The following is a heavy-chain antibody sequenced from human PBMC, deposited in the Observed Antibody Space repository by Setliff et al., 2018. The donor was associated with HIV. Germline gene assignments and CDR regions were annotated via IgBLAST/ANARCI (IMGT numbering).Heavy chain of an antibody. CDR2: IYSDGSS. CDR3: AKRGSTVETRYLDS. CDR1: GFTVSRFY. Sequence: PGGSLRLSCAASGFTVSRFYMSWVRQAPGKGLEWVSVIYSDGSSYYADSVRGRFTISRDNYKNTLYLQMNSLRAEDTAVYYCAKRGSTVETRYLDSWGQGTLVTVSS. J-gene: IGHJ4*02. V-gene: IGHV3-53*01. D-gene: IGHD4-17*01.